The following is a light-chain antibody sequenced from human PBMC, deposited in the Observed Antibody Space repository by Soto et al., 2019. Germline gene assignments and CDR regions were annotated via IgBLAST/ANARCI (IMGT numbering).Light chain of an antibody. CDR2: EVN. V-gene: IGLV2-14*01. Sequence: QSALTQHASVSGSPGQSITISCTGTSSDVGAYTSVSWYQHHPGKARKVMIYEVNKRPSGISNRFSGSKSVNTASLTISGLQPEDEAHYYCSSYTSDNRDYVFATGTKVTV. J-gene: IGLJ1*01. CDR3: SSYTSDNRDYV. CDR1: SSDVGAYTS.